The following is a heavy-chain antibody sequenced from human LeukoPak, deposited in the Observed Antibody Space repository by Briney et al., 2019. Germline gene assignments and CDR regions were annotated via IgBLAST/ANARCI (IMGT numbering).Heavy chain of an antibody. CDR1: GPNFSRLL. CDR2: IKQDGSER. D-gene: IGHD3-22*01. V-gene: IGHV3-7*02. J-gene: IGHJ4*02. Sequence: GGSLRISCATSGPNFSRLLMSLVRPAPGKRLELVANIKQDGSERNYVESVRGRFTISRDNAKNSLYLQMNSLRAEDTAVYYCARAALTYYYGSSAYGWGQGTLVTVSS. CDR3: ARAALTYYYGSSAYG.